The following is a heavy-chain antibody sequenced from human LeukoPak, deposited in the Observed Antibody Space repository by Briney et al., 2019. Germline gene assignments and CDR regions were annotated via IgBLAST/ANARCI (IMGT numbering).Heavy chain of an antibody. CDR2: IYGSGER. CDR3: VHYLVTGDRGFAD. CDR1: GFSLSTSVVG. D-gene: IGHD7-27*01. V-gene: IGHV2-5*01. J-gene: IGHJ1*01. Sequence: SGPTLVHPTPTLTLTCSFSGFSLSTSVVGVGWFRQPPGQPLEWLALIYGSGERHYTPCLKTKLSITQETSSNQVVLIMANVDPVDTATYYCVHYLVTGDRGFADWGQGTLVTVPS.